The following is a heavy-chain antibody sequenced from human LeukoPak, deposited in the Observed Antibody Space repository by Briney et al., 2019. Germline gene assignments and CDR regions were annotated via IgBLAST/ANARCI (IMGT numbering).Heavy chain of an antibody. CDR2: IYYSGST. CDR3: ARNPILLWHAFDI. Sequence: SETLSLTCTVSGGSISSSSYYWGWIRQPPGKGLEWIGSIYYSGSTYYNPSLKSRVTISVDTSKNQFSLKLSSVTAADTAVYYCARNPILLWHAFDIWGQGTMVTVSS. J-gene: IGHJ3*02. CDR1: GGSISSSSYY. D-gene: IGHD3-10*01. V-gene: IGHV4-39*07.